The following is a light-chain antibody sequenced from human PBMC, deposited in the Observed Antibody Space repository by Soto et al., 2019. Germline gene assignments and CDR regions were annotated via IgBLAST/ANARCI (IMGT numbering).Light chain of an antibody. Sequence: QSALTQPPSVSGAPGQRVTISCTGSSSNIGAGYDVNWYQHLPGTALQLLIYGKTLRASGVLDGFSGSRSGTSASLAITGLQAEDEAEYYCQAYDSSLSENYVFGTGTKVTVL. CDR1: SSNIGAGYD. J-gene: IGLJ1*01. V-gene: IGLV1-40*01. CDR3: QAYDSSLSENYV. CDR2: GKT.